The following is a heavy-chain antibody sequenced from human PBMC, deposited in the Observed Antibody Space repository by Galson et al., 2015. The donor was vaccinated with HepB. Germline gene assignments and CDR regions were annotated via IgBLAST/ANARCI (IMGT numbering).Heavy chain of an antibody. CDR2: IYPGDSDT. CDR3: ATERPGHYSDTSGYWKLPDS. Sequence: QSGAEVKKPGESLKISCKASGYSFASYWIGWVRQRPGKGLEWMGIIYPGDSDTRYSPSFQGQVTISADKSISTAYLQWRSLRASDTAIYYCATERPGHYSDTSGYWKLPDSWGQGTLVTVSS. J-gene: IGHJ4*02. V-gene: IGHV5-51*01. D-gene: IGHD3-22*01. CDR1: GYSFASYW.